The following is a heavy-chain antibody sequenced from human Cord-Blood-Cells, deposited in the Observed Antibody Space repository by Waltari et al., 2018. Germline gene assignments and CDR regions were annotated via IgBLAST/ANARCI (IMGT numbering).Heavy chain of an antibody. CDR2: IIPIFATA. CDR3: AIFEGFDY. D-gene: IGHD3-3*01. CDR1: GGTFSSYA. J-gene: IGHJ4*01. Sequence: QVQLVQSGGEVKKPGSSVKDSCKASGGTFSSYAISWVGQAPGRGLEGMGGIIPIFATANYAQKFQSRVTITADESTGTAYMGGSILRSEDTAVYYCAIFEGFDYWRHGTLVTVSS. V-gene: IGHV1-69*01.